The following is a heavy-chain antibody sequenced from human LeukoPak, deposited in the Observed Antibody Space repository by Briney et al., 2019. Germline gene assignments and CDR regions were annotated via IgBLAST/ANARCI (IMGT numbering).Heavy chain of an antibody. J-gene: IGHJ4*02. D-gene: IGHD4-11*01. CDR2: IYYSGST. V-gene: IGHV4-59*12. CDR3: AHLGGGSNYYFDY. Sequence: PSETLSLTCTVSGGSISSYYWSWIRQPPGKGLEWIGYIYYSGSTNYNPSLKSRVTISVDRSKNQFSLKLSSVTAADTAVYYCAHLGGGSNYYFDYWGQGTLVTVSS. CDR1: GGSISSYY.